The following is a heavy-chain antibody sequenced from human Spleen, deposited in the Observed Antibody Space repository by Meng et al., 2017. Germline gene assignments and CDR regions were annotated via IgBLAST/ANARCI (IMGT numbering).Heavy chain of an antibody. D-gene: IGHD5-18*01. CDR3: ARGYTYGYDGLDY. CDR1: VFSCSDYY. CDR2: ISSRGSTI. Sequence: GEWVEAGGGLAQPLGSLSISCAGSVFSCSDYYMSWIRPAPGKGLEWVSYISSRGSTIYYSDSVEGRFTISRDNAKNSLYLQMNSLRAEDTSVYSCARGYTYGYDGLDYGGQGTLVTVSS. J-gene: IGHJ4*02. V-gene: IGHV3-11*01.